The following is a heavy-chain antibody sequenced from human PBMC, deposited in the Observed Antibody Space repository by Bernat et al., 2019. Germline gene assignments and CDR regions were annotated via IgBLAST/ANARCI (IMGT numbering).Heavy chain of an antibody. V-gene: IGHV3-33*01. J-gene: IGHJ4*02. CDR3: ARAPKRPPRIEFDY. CDR2: IWYDGSNK. Sequence: QVQLVESGGGVVQPGRSLRLSCAASGFTFSSYGMHWVRQAPGKGLEWVAVIWYDGSNKYYADSVKGRFTISRDNSKNTLYLQMNSLGAEDTAVYYCARAPKRPPRIEFDYWGQGTMVTVSS. CDR1: GFTFSSYG. D-gene: IGHD6-25*01.